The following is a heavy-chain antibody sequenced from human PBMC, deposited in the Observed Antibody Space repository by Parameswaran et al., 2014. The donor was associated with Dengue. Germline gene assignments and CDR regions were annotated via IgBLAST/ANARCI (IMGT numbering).Heavy chain of an antibody. CDR3: ARDGPLRLSIAARGDFGY. CDR1: GYTFTSYG. D-gene: IGHD6-6*01. J-gene: IGHJ4*02. V-gene: IGHV1-18*01. Sequence: PGPSVKVSCKASGYTFTSYGISWVRQAPGQGLEWMGWISAYNGNTNYAQKLQGRVTMTTDTSTSTAYMELRSLRSDDTAVYYCARDGPLRLSIAARGDFGYWGQGTLVTVSS. CDR2: ISAYNGNT.